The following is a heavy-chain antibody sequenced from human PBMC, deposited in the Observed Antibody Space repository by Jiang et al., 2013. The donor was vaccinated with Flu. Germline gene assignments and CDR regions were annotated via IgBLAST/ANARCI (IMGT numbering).Heavy chain of an antibody. Sequence: TFSSYGMHWVRQAPGKGLEWVAVISYDGSNKYYADSVKGRFTISRDNSKNTLYLQMNSLRAEDTAVYYCAKGLYDSSGTPDYWGQGTLVTVSS. CDR2: ISYDGSNK. CDR3: AKGLYDSSGTPDY. D-gene: IGHD3-22*01. V-gene: IGHV3-30*18. J-gene: IGHJ4*02. CDR1: TFSSYG.